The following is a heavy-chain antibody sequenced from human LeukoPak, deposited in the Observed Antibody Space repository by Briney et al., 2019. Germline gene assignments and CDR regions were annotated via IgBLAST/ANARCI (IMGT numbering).Heavy chain of an antibody. CDR2: ISHDATD. Sequence: GGSLRLSCAASGFSIIGCAMYWVRQAPGKGLEFVASISHDATDRYRESVKGRFTISRDTSKNTVYLQMNTLRAEDTALYYCTRTGLGYSLANGLDAWGQGTLVTVSS. V-gene: IGHV3-30*04. D-gene: IGHD5-18*01. CDR3: TRTGLGYSLANGLDA. CDR1: GFSIIGCA. J-gene: IGHJ5*02.